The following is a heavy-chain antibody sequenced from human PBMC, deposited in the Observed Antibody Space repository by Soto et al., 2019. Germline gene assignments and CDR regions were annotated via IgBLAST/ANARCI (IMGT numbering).Heavy chain of an antibody. V-gene: IGHV3-23*01. CDR3: AKDEKGSSWYMDY. J-gene: IGHJ4*02. Sequence: EVQLLESGGGLVQPGGSLRLSCAASGFTFSSYAMTWVRQAPGKGLEWVSAISGSGGSTYYADSVKGRFTIYRDNSKNTLYLQMNSLRAEDTAVYYCAKDEKGSSWYMDYWGQGTLVTVSS. CDR2: ISGSGGST. CDR1: GFTFSSYA. D-gene: IGHD6-13*01.